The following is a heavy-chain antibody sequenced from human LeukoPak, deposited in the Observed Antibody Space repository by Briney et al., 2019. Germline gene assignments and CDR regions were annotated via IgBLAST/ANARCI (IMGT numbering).Heavy chain of an antibody. V-gene: IGHV3-30*18. CDR3: AKDPDAWYFDL. J-gene: IGHJ2*01. CDR2: ISYDGSNK. CDR1: GFTFNNAW. Sequence: GGSLRLSCAASGFTFNNAWMSWVRQAPGKGLEWVVVISYDGSNKYYADSVKGRFTISRDNSKNTLYLQMNSLRAEDTAVYYCAKDPDAWYFDLWGRGTLVTVSS.